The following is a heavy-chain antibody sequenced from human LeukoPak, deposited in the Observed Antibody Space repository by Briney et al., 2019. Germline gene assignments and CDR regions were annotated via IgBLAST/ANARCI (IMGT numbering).Heavy chain of an antibody. J-gene: IGHJ4*02. D-gene: IGHD1-26*01. V-gene: IGHV3-21*01. CDR1: GFTFSSYA. CDR2: ISSSSSYI. CDR3: ARGYSGTFDY. Sequence: GGSLRLSCAASGFTFSSYAMSWVRQAPGKGLEWVSSISSSSSYIYYADSVKGRFTISRDNAKNSLYLQMNSLRAEDTAVYYCARGYSGTFDYWGQGTLVTVSS.